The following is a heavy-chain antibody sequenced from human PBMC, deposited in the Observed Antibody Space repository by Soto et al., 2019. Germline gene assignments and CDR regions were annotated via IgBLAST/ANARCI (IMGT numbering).Heavy chain of an antibody. J-gene: IGHJ4*02. CDR3: VRDFDGSGSYYTEY. V-gene: IGHV1-18*01. D-gene: IGHD3-10*01. CDR1: GYNFIYYV. CDR2: IRVHNGNT. Sequence: ASVKVSCKDSGYNFIYYVLTWVRQAPGQGVEWIGWIRVHNGNTNYAQNFQGRVTMTTEKSTSTPDIEMRSLRSDGXAVYHYVRDFDGSGSYYTEYWGPGSLFTDPS.